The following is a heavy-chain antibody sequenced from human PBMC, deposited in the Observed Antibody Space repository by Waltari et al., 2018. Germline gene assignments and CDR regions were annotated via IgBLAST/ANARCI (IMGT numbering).Heavy chain of an antibody. CDR3: ARVAYCSSTSCYTKGGWFDP. CDR1: GYTFTSYY. D-gene: IGHD2-2*02. CDR2: INPSGGST. Sequence: QVQLVQSGAGVKKPGASVKVSCKASGYTFTSYYMHWVRQAPGQGLEWMGIINPSGGSTSYAQKFQGRVTMTRDTSTSTVYMELSSLRSEDTAVYYCARVAYCSSTSCYTKGGWFDPWGQGTLVTVSS. V-gene: IGHV1-46*01. J-gene: IGHJ5*02.